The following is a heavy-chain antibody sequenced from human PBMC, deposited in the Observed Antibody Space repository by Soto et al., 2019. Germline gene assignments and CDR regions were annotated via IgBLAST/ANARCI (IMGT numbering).Heavy chain of an antibody. Sequence: QVQMVQSGAEVKKPGSSARVSCKVSGGTFSRHSISWVRQAPGQGLEWMGGIIPIFDATQYAQKFQGRLTITADASTTPFHMDLSGLRPEDTAIYYCARDLTSVRGSWGQGTLVTVS. CDR3: ARDLTSVRGS. CDR2: IIPIFDAT. J-gene: IGHJ4*02. V-gene: IGHV1-69*01. D-gene: IGHD3-10*01. CDR1: GGTFSRHS.